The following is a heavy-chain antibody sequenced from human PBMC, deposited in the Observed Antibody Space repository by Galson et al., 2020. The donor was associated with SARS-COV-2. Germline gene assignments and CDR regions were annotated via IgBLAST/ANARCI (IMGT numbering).Heavy chain of an antibody. J-gene: IGHJ3*01. D-gene: IGHD6-19*01. CDR1: GDSISSSY. CDR3: ARVSGGSGWYMAIFDV. V-gene: IGHV4-59*01. Sequence: SETLSLTCTVSGDSISSSYWSWIRQPPGKGLEWIGYVHYSGNTNYSPSLKSRVTMSVDTSKNQFSLQLTSLTAADTAVYYCARVSGGSGWYMAIFDVWGQGTMVTVSS. CDR2: VHYSGNT.